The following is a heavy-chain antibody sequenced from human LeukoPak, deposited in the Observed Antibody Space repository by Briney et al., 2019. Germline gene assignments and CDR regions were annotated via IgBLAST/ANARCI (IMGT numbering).Heavy chain of an antibody. CDR1: GGPFSGYY. CDR2: INHSGST. J-gene: IGHJ6*02. CDR3: ARGRSSGWTSNYYYYYGMDV. V-gene: IGHV4-34*01. D-gene: IGHD6-19*01. Sequence: SETLSLTCAVYGGPFSGYYWSWIRQPPGKGLEWIGEINHSGSTNYNPSLKSRVTISVDTSKNQFSLKLSSVTAADTAVYYCARGRSSGWTSNYYYYYGMDVWGQGTTVTVSS.